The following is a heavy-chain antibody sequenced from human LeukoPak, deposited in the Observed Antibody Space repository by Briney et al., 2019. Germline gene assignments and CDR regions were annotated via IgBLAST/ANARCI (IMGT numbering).Heavy chain of an antibody. CDR2: MDPDSGNT. V-gene: IGHV1-8*01. Sequence: GASVKVSCKASGYTFSSYDINWVRQATGQGLEWMGWMDPDSGNTGYAQKFQGRVTMTSSTSISTAYMELSSLTPDDTAIYYCARALGTVTTGLTGYWGQGTLVTVSS. D-gene: IGHD4-17*01. CDR1: GYTFSSYD. CDR3: ARALGTVTTGLTGY. J-gene: IGHJ4*02.